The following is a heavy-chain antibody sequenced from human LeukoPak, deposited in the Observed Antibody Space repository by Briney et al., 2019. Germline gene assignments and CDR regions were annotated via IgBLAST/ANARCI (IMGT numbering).Heavy chain of an antibody. CDR1: GGSISSYY. Sequence: SETLSLICTVSGGSISSYYWIWIRQPPGKGLEGMGYIFYSGSTNYNPPLKSHVTITVVTSKNQFSLKLSSVTAADTAVYYYARIEDSNVRFDYWSQETLVTVSS. V-gene: IGHV4-59*01. J-gene: IGHJ4*02. CDR2: IFYSGST. CDR3: ARIEDSNVRFDY. D-gene: IGHD4-11*01.